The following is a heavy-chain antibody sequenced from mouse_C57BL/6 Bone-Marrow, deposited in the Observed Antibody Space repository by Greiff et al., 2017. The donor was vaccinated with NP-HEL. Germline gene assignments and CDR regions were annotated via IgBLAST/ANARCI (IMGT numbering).Heavy chain of an antibody. CDR2: INPSNGGT. J-gene: IGHJ3*01. CDR1: GYTFTSYW. CDR3: ARYCGNYEPDWFAY. V-gene: IGHV1-53*01. D-gene: IGHD2-1*01. Sequence: QVQLKQPGTELVKPGASVKLSCKASGYTFTSYWMHWVKQRPGQGLEWIGNINPSNGGTNYNEKFKSKATLTVDKSSSTAYMQLSSLTSEDSAVYYCARYCGNYEPDWFAYWGQGTLVTVSA.